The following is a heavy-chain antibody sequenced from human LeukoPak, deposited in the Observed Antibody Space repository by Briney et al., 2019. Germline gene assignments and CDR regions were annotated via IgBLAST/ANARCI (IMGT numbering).Heavy chain of an antibody. Sequence: GASVKVSCKASGYTFTIYGISWVRQAPGQGLEWMGWTSAYNGNTSYAQKFQGRVTMTTDTSTSTAYMDLRSLRFDDTAVYYCAKDSSSGWYGGPLLWGQGTLVTVSS. V-gene: IGHV1-18*01. CDR2: TSAYNGNT. D-gene: IGHD6-19*01. CDR3: AKDSSSGWYGGPLL. J-gene: IGHJ4*02. CDR1: GYTFTIYG.